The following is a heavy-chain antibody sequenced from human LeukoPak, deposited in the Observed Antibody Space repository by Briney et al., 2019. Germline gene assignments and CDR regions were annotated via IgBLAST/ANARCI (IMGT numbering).Heavy chain of an antibody. V-gene: IGHV3-23*01. J-gene: IGHJ3*02. CDR2: ISGSGGST. CDR3: AKSQLARSGSPPTWAFDI. D-gene: IGHD1-26*01. Sequence: GGSLRLSCAASGFTFSSYAMSWVRQAPGKGLEWVSAISGSGGSTYYADSGKGRFTISRDNSKNTLYLQMNSLRAEDTAVYYCAKSQLARSGSPPTWAFDIWGQGTKVTVSS. CDR1: GFTFSSYA.